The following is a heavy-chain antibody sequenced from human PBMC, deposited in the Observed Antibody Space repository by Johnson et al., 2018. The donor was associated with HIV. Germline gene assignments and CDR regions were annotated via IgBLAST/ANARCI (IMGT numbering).Heavy chain of an antibody. D-gene: IGHD1-1*01. CDR2: ISGSGGST. J-gene: IGHJ3*02. V-gene: IGHV3-23*04. Sequence: VQLVESGGGLVQPGGSLRLSCAATGLTFSSYSMTWVRQAPGKGLEWVSTISGSGGSTYYAAPVKGRFTISRDNSKNTLYLQMNSLRAEDTAMYYCARRHDAFDIWGQGTMVTVSS. CDR1: GLTFSSYS. CDR3: ARRHDAFDI.